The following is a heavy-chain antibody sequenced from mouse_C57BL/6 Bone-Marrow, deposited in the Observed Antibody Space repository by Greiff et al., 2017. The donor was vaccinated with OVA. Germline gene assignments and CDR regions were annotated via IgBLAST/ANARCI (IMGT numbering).Heavy chain of an antibody. D-gene: IGHD2-14*01. Sequence: VKLQQPGAELVKPGASVKLSCKASGYTFTSYWMHWVKQRPGQGLEWIGMIHPNSGSTNYNEKFKSKATLTVDKSSSTAYMQLSSLTSEDSAVYYCARRRTYDRVFAYWGQGTLVTVSA. CDR2: IHPNSGST. J-gene: IGHJ3*01. CDR1: GYTFTSYW. V-gene: IGHV1-64*01. CDR3: ARRRTYDRVFAY.